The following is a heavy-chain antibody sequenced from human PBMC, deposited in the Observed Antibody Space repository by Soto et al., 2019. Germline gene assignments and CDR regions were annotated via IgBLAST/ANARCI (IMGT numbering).Heavy chain of an antibody. D-gene: IGHD2-8*01. V-gene: IGHV3-30*04. J-gene: IGHJ4*02. CDR3: MRLMDF. Sequence: QVQMVESGGGVVQPGRSLRLSCAASGFSFSAFGMQWVRQAPGGGLEAVAFISNDGSHASYADSVRGRFTISRDNSKNTLSLQMNSLAADDTTVYYWMRLMDFWCPGTLVTVSS. CDR1: GFSFSAFG. CDR2: ISNDGSHA.